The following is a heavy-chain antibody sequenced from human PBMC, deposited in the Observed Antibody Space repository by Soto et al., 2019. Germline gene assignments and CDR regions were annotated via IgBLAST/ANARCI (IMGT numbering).Heavy chain of an antibody. CDR3: AREAAALGNDS. V-gene: IGHV1-8*01. D-gene: IGHD2-2*01. CDR1: GYTFTSYD. Sequence: QVQLGQSGAEVKKPGASVKVSCKASGYTFTSYDINGVRQATGQGLEWMGWMNPNSGNTGYAQKFQGRVTMPRNTSISTAYMQLSSLRSEDTAAYYCAREAAALGNDSWGQGTLVTVSS. CDR2: MNPNSGNT. J-gene: IGHJ4*02.